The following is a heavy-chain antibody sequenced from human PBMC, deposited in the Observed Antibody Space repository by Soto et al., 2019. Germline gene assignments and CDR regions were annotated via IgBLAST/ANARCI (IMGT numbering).Heavy chain of an antibody. D-gene: IGHD4-17*01. J-gene: IGHJ3*02. CDR2: ISGSSSYI. CDR3: ARQINGDYTAFDI. CDR1: GFTFSNYN. V-gene: IGHV3-21*01. Sequence: GGSLRLSCAASGFTFSNYNMNWVRQAPGKRLEWVSSISGSSSYIYYADSLKGRFTISRDNAKNSLYLQMNTLRAEDTAVYYCARQINGDYTAFDIWGQGTMVTVSS.